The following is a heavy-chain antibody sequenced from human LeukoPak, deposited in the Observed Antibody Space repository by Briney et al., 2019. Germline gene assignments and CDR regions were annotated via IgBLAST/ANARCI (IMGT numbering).Heavy chain of an antibody. D-gene: IGHD1-7*01. CDR1: GYTFTGYY. J-gene: IGHJ3*02. V-gene: IGHV1-2*02. CDR3: ASNWNYVWWAFDI. CDR2: INPNSGGT. Sequence: VASVKVSCKASGYTFTGYYMHWVRQAPGQGLEWMGWINPNSGGTNYAQKFQGRVTMTRDTSISTAYMELSRLRSDDTAVYYCASNWNYVWWAFDIWGQGTMVTVSS.